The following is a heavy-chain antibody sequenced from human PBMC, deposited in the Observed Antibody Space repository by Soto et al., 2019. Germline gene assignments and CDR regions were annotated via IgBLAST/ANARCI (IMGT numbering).Heavy chain of an antibody. CDR3: ARTGRLGELSYYFDY. Sequence: PSETLSLTCTVSGGSISSYYWSWIRQPPGKGLEWIGYIYYSGSTNYNPSLKSRVTISVDTSKNQFSLKLSSVTAADTAVYYCARTGRLGELSYYFDYWGQGTLVTVSS. CDR2: IYYSGST. V-gene: IGHV4-59*01. J-gene: IGHJ4*02. CDR1: GGSISSYY. D-gene: IGHD3-10*01.